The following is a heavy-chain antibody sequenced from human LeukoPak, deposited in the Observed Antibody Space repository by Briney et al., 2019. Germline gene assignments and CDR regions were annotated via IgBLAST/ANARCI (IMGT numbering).Heavy chain of an antibody. CDR1: GGSISSSSYY. J-gene: IGHJ6*03. V-gene: IGHV4-39*07. CDR2: IYYSGST. CDR3: ARVLVLTVQEGRTDYYYYYYMDV. D-gene: IGHD4-11*01. Sequence: SETLSLTCTVSGGSISSSSYYWGWIRQPPGKGLEWIGSIYYSGSTYYNPSLKSRVTISVDTSKNQFSLKLSSVTAADTAVYYCARVLVLTVQEGRTDYYYYYYMDVWGKGTTVTVSS.